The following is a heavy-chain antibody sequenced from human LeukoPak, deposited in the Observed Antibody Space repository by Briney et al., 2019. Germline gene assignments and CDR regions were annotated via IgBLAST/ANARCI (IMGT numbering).Heavy chain of an antibody. CDR3: ARLYYYDSSGYYPDY. CDR2: IYPGDSDT. Sequence: KSGESLKISCKGSGYSFTSYWIGWVRQMPGKGLEWMGIIYPGDSDTRYSPSFQGQVTISADKSISTAYLQWSSLKASDTAMYYCARLYYYDSSGYYPDYWGRGTLVTVSS. CDR1: GYSFTSYW. D-gene: IGHD3-22*01. V-gene: IGHV5-51*01. J-gene: IGHJ4*02.